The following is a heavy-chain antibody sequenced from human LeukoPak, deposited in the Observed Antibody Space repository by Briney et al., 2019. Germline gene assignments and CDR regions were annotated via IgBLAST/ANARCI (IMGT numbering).Heavy chain of an antibody. Sequence: SETLSLTCNVSGDSISSDYWSWIRQPPGKGLEWIGYINYSGRSSYNPALKSRVTISVDTSSNQVSLKLRSVTAADTAVYYCARLDCSADACYNYWGLGSLFTVSS. D-gene: IGHD2-15*01. CDR3: ARLDCSADACYNY. J-gene: IGHJ4*02. V-gene: IGHV4-59*08. CDR1: GDSISSDY. CDR2: INYSGRS.